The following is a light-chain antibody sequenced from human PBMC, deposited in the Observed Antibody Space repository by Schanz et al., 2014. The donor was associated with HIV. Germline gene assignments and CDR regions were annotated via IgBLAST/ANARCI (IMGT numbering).Light chain of an antibody. CDR3: QQYDRRSFT. CDR1: QSISSW. J-gene: IGKJ2*01. Sequence: DIQMTQSPSTLSASVGDRVTITCRASQSISSWLAWYQKKPETAPKLLIYKASSLESGIPSRFSGSGSGTEFTLTISSVQPEDFATYYCQQYDRRSFTFGQGTKLEI. V-gene: IGKV1-5*03. CDR2: KAS.